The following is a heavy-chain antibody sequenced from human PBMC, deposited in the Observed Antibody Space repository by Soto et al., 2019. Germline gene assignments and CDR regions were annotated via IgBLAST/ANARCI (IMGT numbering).Heavy chain of an antibody. J-gene: IGHJ4*02. D-gene: IGHD6-19*01. CDR3: ARDDGSGWYRY. CDR2: INAGNGNT. V-gene: IGHV1-3*05. Sequence: QVQLVQSGAEEKKPGASVKVSCKASGYTFTSYAMHWVRQAPGQRLEWMGWINAGNGNTKYSQKFQGRVTITRDTSASTADMELSSLRSEDTAVYYCARDDGSGWYRYWGQGTLVTVSS. CDR1: GYTFTSYA.